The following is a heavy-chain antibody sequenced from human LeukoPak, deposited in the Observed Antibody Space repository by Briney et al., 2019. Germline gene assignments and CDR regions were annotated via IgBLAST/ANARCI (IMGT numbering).Heavy chain of an antibody. J-gene: IGHJ5*02. CDR2: INPSGST. D-gene: IGHD6-6*01. Sequence: SETLSLTCAVYGGSFSGYFWSWIRQPPGKGLEWIGEINPSGSTNYNPSLKSRVTISVDTSKNQFSLKLSSVTAADTAVYYCAKGRYSSSSEMARWFDPWGQGTLVTVSS. CDR1: GGSFSGYF. V-gene: IGHV4-34*01. CDR3: AKGRYSSSSEMARWFDP.